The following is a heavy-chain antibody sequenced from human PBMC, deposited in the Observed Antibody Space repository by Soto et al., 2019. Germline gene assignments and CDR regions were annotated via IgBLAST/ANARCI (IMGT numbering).Heavy chain of an antibody. D-gene: IGHD4-17*01. Sequence: SETLSLTCTVSGVSIRSYYWSWIRQPPGKGLEWIGYFYYSGSTKYNLSLKSRVTISVDMSRNQLSLMLSSVTAADTALYYCACSTVTSDYFHFWGQGALVTVSS. J-gene: IGHJ4*02. CDR3: ACSTVTSDYFHF. CDR2: FYYSGST. V-gene: IGHV4-59*01. CDR1: GVSIRSYY.